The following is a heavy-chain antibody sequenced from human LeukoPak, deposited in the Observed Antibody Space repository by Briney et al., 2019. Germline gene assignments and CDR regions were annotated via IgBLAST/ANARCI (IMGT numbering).Heavy chain of an antibody. Sequence: SETLSLTCTVSGGSISSSSYYWGWIRQPPGKGLEWIGSIYYSGSTYYNPSLKGRVTISVDTSKNQFSLKLSSVTAADTAVYYCATSPTYYDFWSDNTVGAFDIWGQGTMVTVSS. CDR3: ATSPTYYDFWSDNTVGAFDI. D-gene: IGHD3-3*01. CDR2: IYYSGST. CDR1: GGSISSSSYY. V-gene: IGHV4-39*01. J-gene: IGHJ3*02.